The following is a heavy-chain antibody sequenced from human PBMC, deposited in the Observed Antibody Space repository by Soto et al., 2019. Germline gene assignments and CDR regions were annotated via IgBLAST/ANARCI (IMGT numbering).Heavy chain of an antibody. CDR1: GFTFSNYG. CDR3: ARVATAGRGTDY. D-gene: IGHD6-13*01. CDR2: ITEDGSNQ. V-gene: IGHV3-7*04. J-gene: IGHJ4*02. Sequence: GGSLRLSCAASGFTFSNYGMYWVRQAPGKGLEWVATITEDGSNQYYVDSVKGRFTISRDNSKNSVFLQMNSLRAEDTAVYSCARVATAGRGTDYWGQGTLVTVSS.